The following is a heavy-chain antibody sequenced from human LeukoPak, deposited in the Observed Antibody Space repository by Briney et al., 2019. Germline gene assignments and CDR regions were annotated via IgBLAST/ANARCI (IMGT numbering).Heavy chain of an antibody. D-gene: IGHD3-9*01. CDR1: GGTFSSYA. CDR2: IIPIFGTA. CDR3: ARDSYDILTGYFQDAWFDP. J-gene: IGHJ5*02. V-gene: IGHV1-69*05. Sequence: ASVKVSCKASGGTFSSYAISWVRQAPGQGLEGMGGIIPIFGTANYAQKFQGRVTITTDESTSTAYMELSSLRSEDTAVYYCARDSYDILTGYFQDAWFDPWGQGTLVTVSS.